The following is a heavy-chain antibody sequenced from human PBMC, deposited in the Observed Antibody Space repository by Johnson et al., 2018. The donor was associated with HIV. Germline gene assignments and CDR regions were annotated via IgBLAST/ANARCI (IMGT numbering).Heavy chain of an antibody. Sequence: VQLVESGGGVVQPGGSLRLSCAASEFTFDDYGMSWVRQAPGKGLEWVSGINWNGGSTGYADSVKGRFTISRDNAKNSLYLQMNSLRAEDSAVYYCARVDGSTWYSLYDAFDIWGQGTMVTVSS. CDR2: INWNGGST. CDR3: ARVDGSTWYSLYDAFDI. V-gene: IGHV3-20*04. CDR1: EFTFDDYG. J-gene: IGHJ3*02. D-gene: IGHD6-13*01.